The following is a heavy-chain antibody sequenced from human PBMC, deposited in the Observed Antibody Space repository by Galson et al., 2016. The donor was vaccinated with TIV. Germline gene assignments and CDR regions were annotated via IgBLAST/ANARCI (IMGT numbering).Heavy chain of an antibody. J-gene: IGHJ4*02. CDR3: AIENEDGEYMSDY. D-gene: IGHD4-17*01. CDR2: ISYDGSNK. Sequence: SLRLSCAASGFTFSNYAMYWVRQAPGKGLEWVAVISYDGSNKYYADSVKGRFTISRDNSKNTLYLQMNTLRVEDTAVYYCAIENEDGEYMSDYWGQGTL. CDR1: GFTFSNYA. V-gene: IGHV3-30*04.